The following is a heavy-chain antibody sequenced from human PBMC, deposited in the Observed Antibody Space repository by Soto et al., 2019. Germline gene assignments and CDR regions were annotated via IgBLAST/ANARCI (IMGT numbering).Heavy chain of an antibody. CDR1: GFTFSSYA. D-gene: IGHD3-10*01. Sequence: QVQLVESGGGVVQPGRSLRLSCAASGFTFSSYAMHWVRQAPGKGLEWVAVISYDGSNKYYADSVKGRFTISRDNSKNTLYLQMNSLRAEDTAVYYCARDGGGPDYYGPGSYYGALDYWGQGTLVTVSS. CDR3: ARDGGGPDYYGPGSYYGALDY. V-gene: IGHV3-30-3*01. CDR2: ISYDGSNK. J-gene: IGHJ4*02.